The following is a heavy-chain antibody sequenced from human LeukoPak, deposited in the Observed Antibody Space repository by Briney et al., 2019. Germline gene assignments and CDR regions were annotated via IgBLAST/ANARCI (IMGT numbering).Heavy chain of an antibody. CDR1: GGSISSYY. D-gene: IGHD6-13*01. V-gene: IGHV4-59*01. CDR3: ARDAKWQQPNPRGYYYYYMDV. J-gene: IGHJ6*03. Sequence: SETLSLTCTVSGGSISSYYWSWIRQPPGKGLEWIGYIYYSGSTNYNPSLKSRVTISVDTSKNQFSLKLSSATAEDTAVYYCARDAKWQQPNPRGYYYYYMDVWGKGTTVTVSS. CDR2: IYYSGST.